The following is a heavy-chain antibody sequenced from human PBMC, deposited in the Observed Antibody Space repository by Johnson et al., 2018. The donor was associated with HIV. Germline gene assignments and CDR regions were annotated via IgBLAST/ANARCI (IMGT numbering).Heavy chain of an antibody. D-gene: IGHD7-27*01. CDR1: GFTFDDYG. CDR2: ISYDGSNK. Sequence: QVQLVESGGGVVRPGGSLRLSCAASGFTFDDYGMSWVRQAPGKGLEWVAVISYDGSNKYYADSVKGRFTISRDNSKNTLYLQMNSLRAEDTAVYYCASPYEWGTGAFDIWGQGTMVTVSS. J-gene: IGHJ3*02. V-gene: IGHV3-30*03. CDR3: ASPYEWGTGAFDI.